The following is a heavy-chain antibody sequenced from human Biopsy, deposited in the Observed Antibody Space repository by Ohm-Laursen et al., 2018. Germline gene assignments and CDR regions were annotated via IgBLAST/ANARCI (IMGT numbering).Heavy chain of an antibody. J-gene: IGHJ4*02. CDR3: ALAAAQTVTHFDY. CDR2: ISGNSDII. D-gene: IGHD4-17*01. V-gene: IGHV3-23*01. Sequence: SLRLSCAASGLIFSDYYMSWIRQAPGKGLEWVSTISGNSDIIYDTDSVKGRFTISRDNSKNTLYLQMNSPRADDTAVYYCALAAAQTVTHFDYWGQGTLVTVSS. CDR1: GLIFSDYY.